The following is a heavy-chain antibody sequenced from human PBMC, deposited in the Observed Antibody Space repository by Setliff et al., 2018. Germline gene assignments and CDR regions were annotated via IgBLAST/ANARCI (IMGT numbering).Heavy chain of an antibody. Sequence: SLTCTVSDFSISSHYWSWVRQPPGKGLECIGDIYYTGTTNYSPSLKSRVTISADTSKNQFSLQLTSVTATDTAVYYCARGRLLYVGDSHYFDTWGQGTLVTVSS. CDR1: DFSISSHY. CDR2: IYYTGTT. D-gene: IGHD4-17*01. CDR3: ARGRLLYVGDSHYFDT. J-gene: IGHJ4*02. V-gene: IGHV4-59*08.